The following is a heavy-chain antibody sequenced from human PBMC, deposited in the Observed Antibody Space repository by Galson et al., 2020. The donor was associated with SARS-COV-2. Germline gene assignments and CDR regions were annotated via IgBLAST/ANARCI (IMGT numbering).Heavy chain of an antibody. CDR2: IWYDGSNK. J-gene: IGHJ4*02. CDR1: GFTFSSYG. Sequence: TGGSLRLSCAASGFTFSSYGMHWVRQAPGKGLEWVAVIWYDGSNKYYADSVKGRFTISRDNSKNTLYLQMNSLRAEDTAVYYCARGSGYSYGTAYFDYWGQGTLVTVSS. V-gene: IGHV3-33*01. D-gene: IGHD5-18*01. CDR3: ARGSGYSYGTAYFDY.